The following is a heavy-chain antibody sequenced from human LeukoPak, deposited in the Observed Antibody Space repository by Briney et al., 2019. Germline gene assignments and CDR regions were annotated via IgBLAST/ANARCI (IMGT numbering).Heavy chain of an antibody. CDR2: ISYDGSNK. Sequence: PGGSLRLSCAASGFTFSSYAMHWVRQAPGKGLEWVAVISYDGSNKYYADSVKGRFTISRDNSKNTLYLQMNSLRAEDTAVYYCAGWEPGIVGATPYRRAYYMDVWGKGTTVTISS. V-gene: IGHV3-30*04. CDR1: GFTFSSYA. CDR3: AGWEPGIVGATPYRRAYYMDV. J-gene: IGHJ6*03. D-gene: IGHD1-26*01.